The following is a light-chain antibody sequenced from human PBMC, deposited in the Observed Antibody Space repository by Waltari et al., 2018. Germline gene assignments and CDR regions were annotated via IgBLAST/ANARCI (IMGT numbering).Light chain of an antibody. CDR3: SSYTSATIYV. Sequence: QSALTQPASVSGSPGQSITISCTGTSSDVGGYNFVSWYQQHPGKAPKLIIYDVTKRPSGVSNRFSGSKSGNTASLTISGLQTEDVADYYCSSYTSATIYVFGIGTKVVVL. V-gene: IGLV2-14*03. J-gene: IGLJ1*01. CDR2: DVT. CDR1: SSDVGGYNF.